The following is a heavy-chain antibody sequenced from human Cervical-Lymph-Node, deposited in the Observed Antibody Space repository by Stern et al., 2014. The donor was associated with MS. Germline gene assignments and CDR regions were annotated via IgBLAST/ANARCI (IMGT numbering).Heavy chain of an antibody. CDR2: ISSGGSYI. J-gene: IGHJ4*02. CDR1: GFTFSSYS. Sequence: EVQLLESGGGLVKPGGSLRLSCAASGFTFSSYSMNWVRQAPGKGLEWVASISSGGSYIYYADSLKGRFTIPRDNAKTSLYLQMNSLRAEDTAVYYCARGRGGNYRYYFDYWGQGTLVTVSS. D-gene: IGHD4-23*01. CDR3: ARGRGGNYRYYFDY. V-gene: IGHV3-21*01.